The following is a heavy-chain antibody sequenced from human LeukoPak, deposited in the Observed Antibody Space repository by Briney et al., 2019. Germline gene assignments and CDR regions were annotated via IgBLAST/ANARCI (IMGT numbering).Heavy chain of an antibody. CDR1: GGSISSSNW. CDR2: IYHSGST. Sequence: SGTLSLTCAVSGGSISSSNWWSWVRQPPGKGLEWIGEIYHSGSTNYNPSLKSRVTISVDTSKNQFSLKVSSVTAADTAVYYCSRAPDYGANDYWGQGTLVTVSS. D-gene: IGHD4-23*01. V-gene: IGHV4-4*02. J-gene: IGHJ4*02. CDR3: SRAPDYGANDY.